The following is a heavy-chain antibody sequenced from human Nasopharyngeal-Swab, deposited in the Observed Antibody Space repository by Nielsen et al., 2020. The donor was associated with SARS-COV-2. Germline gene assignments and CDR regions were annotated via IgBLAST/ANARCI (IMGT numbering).Heavy chain of an antibody. Sequence: GESLKISCAASGFTFSNYDMNWVRQAPGKGLEWVAYISTSGVTKYYADSVKGRFTISRDNAKNSLYLQMNTLRAEDTAVYYCAIFFTGWYLLYWGQGTLVTVSS. J-gene: IGHJ4*02. D-gene: IGHD6-19*01. CDR1: GFTFSNYD. CDR2: ISTSGVTK. V-gene: IGHV3-48*03. CDR3: AIFFTGWYLLY.